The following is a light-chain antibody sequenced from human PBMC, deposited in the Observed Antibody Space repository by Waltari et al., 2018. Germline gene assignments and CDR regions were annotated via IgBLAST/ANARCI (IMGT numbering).Light chain of an antibody. J-gene: IGKJ2*01. CDR3: QQCYSSPYT. CDR2: WAS. CDR1: QSVLSSSNNKNY. Sequence: DIVMTQSPDSLAVSLGSRATINCKSSQSVLSSSNNKNYLGCYQQKPGQPPKLLISWASTRESGVPDRFSGSGSGTDFTLTISSLQAEDVAVYYCQQCYSSPYTFGQGTKLEIK. V-gene: IGKV4-1*01.